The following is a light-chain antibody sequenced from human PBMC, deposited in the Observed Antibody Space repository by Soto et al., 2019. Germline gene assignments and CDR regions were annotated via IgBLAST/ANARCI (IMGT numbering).Light chain of an antibody. J-gene: IGLJ1*01. CDR3: SSYAGSNNYV. CDR2: DVS. Sequence: QSALTQPPSASGSPGQSVTISCTGTSSDVGGYNYVSWYQHHPGKAPKLMIYDVSKRPSGVPDRFSGSKSGNTASLTVSGLQAEDEANYYRSSYAGSNNYVFGTGTKLTVL. CDR1: SSDVGGYNY. V-gene: IGLV2-8*01.